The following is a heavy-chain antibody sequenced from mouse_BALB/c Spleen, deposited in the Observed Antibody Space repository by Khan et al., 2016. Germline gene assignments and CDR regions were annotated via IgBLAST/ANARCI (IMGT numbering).Heavy chain of an antibody. J-gene: IGHJ4*01. CDR2: IFPGSGST. Sequence: QVQLQQSGTELPRPGASVKLSCKASGYTFTDYYLHWVMQRTGQGLEWIGEIFPGSGSTYYNEKIKGKASLTADTASSTAYMTLSSLTSEDSGVYFCARSYYGYFAMDYWGHGASVTVSS. D-gene: IGHD1-2*01. CDR1: GYTFTDYY. CDR3: ARSYYGYFAMDY. V-gene: IGHV1-77*01.